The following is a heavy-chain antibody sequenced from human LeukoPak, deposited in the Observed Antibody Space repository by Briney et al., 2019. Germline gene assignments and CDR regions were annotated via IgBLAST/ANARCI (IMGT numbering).Heavy chain of an antibody. CDR3: VKAGNYDILTGYYNVPPFDY. Sequence: PGGSLRLSCSASGLTFSSYAMHWVRQALGKGLEYVSAISSNGGSTYYADSVKGRFTISRDNSKNKLYLKMSSLRAEDTAVYYCVKAGNYDILTGYYNVPPFDYWGQGTLVTVSS. D-gene: IGHD3-9*01. J-gene: IGHJ4*02. CDR2: ISSNGGST. V-gene: IGHV3-64D*06. CDR1: GLTFSSYA.